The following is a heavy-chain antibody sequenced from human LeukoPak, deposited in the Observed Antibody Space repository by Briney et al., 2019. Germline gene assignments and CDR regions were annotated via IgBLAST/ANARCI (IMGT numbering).Heavy chain of an antibody. V-gene: IGHV4-59*01. CDR2: IYYSGST. CDR1: GGSISSYY. J-gene: IGHJ3*02. Sequence: SETLSLTCTVSGGSISSYYWSWIRQPPGKGLEWIGYIYYSGSTNYNPSLKSRVTISVDTSKNQFSLKLSSVTAADTAVYYCARRSDYYDSSGYYYGAFDIWGQGTMVTVSS. CDR3: ARRSDYYDSSGYYYGAFDI. D-gene: IGHD3-22*01.